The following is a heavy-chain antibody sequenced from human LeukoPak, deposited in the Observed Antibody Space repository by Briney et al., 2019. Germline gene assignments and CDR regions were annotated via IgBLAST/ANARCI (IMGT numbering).Heavy chain of an antibody. CDR2: IRYDGSNK. V-gene: IGHV3-30*02. J-gene: IGHJ3*02. CDR1: GFTFSSYG. D-gene: IGHD6-19*01. CDR3: AKAQFIAVYTPHAFDI. Sequence: GGSLRLSCAASGFTFSSYGMHWVRQAPGKGLEWVAFIRYDGSNKYYADSVKGRFTISRDNSKNTLYLQMNSLRAEDTAVYYCAKAQFIAVYTPHAFDIWGQGTMVTVSS.